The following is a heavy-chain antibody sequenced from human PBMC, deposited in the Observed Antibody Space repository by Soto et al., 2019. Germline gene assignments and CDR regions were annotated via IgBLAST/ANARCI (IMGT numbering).Heavy chain of an antibody. Sequence: GGSLRLSCAASGFTFYSYAMSWVRQAPGKALEWVSGISGSGGSTYYADSVKGRFTSSRDNSKNTLDLQMNSLRAEDTAVYYCAKDLAYDTSGYFPYYFQYWGQGALVTVSS. V-gene: IGHV3-23*01. J-gene: IGHJ4*02. CDR2: ISGSGGST. CDR1: GFTFYSYA. CDR3: AKDLAYDTSGYFPYYFQY. D-gene: IGHD3-22*01.